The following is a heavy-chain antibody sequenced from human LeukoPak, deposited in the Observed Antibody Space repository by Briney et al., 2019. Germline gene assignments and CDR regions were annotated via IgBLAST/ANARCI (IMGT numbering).Heavy chain of an antibody. J-gene: IGHJ6*02. Sequence: GESLQISCKGSGYGFTSYWIGWVRPMPGKGLEWMGIIYPGDSDTRYSPSFQGQVTISADKSVSTAYLQWSSLKASDTAMYYCARHEGISVYGMDVWGQGTTVTVSS. CDR1: GYGFTSYW. CDR2: IYPGDSDT. CDR3: ARHEGISVYGMDV. V-gene: IGHV5-51*01. D-gene: IGHD3-3*02.